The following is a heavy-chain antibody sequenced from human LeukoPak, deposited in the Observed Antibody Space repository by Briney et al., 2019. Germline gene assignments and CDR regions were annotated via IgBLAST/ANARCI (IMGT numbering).Heavy chain of an antibody. CDR1: GYTFTGYY. V-gene: IGHV1-2*02. CDR2: INPNSGGT. CDR3: ARRVHEHYYYYMDV. Sequence: ASVKVSCKASGYTFTGYYMHWVRQAPGQGLEWMGWINPNSGGTNYAQKFQGRVTMTRDTSTSTVYMELSSLRSEDTAVYYCARRVHEHYYYYMDVWGKGTTVTVSS. J-gene: IGHJ6*03.